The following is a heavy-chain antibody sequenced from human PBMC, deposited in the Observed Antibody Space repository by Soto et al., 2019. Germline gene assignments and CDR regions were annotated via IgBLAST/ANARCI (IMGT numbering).Heavy chain of an antibody. V-gene: IGHV4-31*03. Sequence: QVQLQESGPGLVKPSQTLSLTCTVSGGSISSGGYYWSWIRQHPGKGLEWIGYIYYTGSTYYNPSLMSRVTISVDTSKNQFSLKLSSVTAADTAVYYCARGWYYYGSGRTYCFDYWGQGTLVTVSS. CDR3: ARGWYYYGSGRTYCFDY. J-gene: IGHJ4*02. D-gene: IGHD3-10*01. CDR2: IYYTGST. CDR1: GGSISSGGYY.